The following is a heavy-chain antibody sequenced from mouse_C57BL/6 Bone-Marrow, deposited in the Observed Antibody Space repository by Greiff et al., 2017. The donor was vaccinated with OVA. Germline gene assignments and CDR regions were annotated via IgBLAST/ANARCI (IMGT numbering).Heavy chain of an antibody. D-gene: IGHD1-1*02. CDR3: ARMNPDYFAY. J-gene: IGHJ3*01. CDR1: GFSLTSYA. Sequence: VQRVESGPGLVAPSQSLSITCTVSGFSLTSYAISWVRQPPGKGLEWLGVIWTGGGTNYNSALKSRLSISQDNSKSQVFLKMNSLQTEDTARYYCARMNPDYFAYWGQGTLVTVSA. CDR2: IWTGGGT. V-gene: IGHV2-9-1*01.